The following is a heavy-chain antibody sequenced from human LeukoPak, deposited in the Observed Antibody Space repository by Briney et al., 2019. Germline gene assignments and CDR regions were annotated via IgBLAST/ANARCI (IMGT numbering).Heavy chain of an antibody. CDR3: DRWSPSTVTYDY. V-gene: IGHV3-11*01. CDR1: GFTFNDYH. CDR2: VSSSGIIK. J-gene: IGHJ4*02. D-gene: IGHD4-17*01. Sequence: GGSLRLSCAASGFTFNDYHMSWIRQAPGKGLEWIAYVSSSGIIKYYPDSVKGRFTISRDNAKNSLSLQMNSLTAEDTAVYYCDRWSPSTVTYDYWGQGTLVTVSS.